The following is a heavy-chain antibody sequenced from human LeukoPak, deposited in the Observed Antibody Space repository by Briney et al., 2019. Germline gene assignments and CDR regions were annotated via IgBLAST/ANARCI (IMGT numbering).Heavy chain of an antibody. D-gene: IGHD1-26*01. CDR1: GFIFSSYA. V-gene: IGHV3-21*01. CDR2: ISAKSDNT. CDR3: ASTSWELPDY. Sequence: GGSLRLSCAASGFIFSSYAFNWVRQAPGKGLEWVSFISAKSDNTYYADSVKGRFTISRDNAKNSLYLQMNSLRAEDTAVYYCASTSWELPDYWGQGTLVTVSS. J-gene: IGHJ4*02.